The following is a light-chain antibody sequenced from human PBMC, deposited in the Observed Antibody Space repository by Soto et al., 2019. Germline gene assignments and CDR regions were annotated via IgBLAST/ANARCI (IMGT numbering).Light chain of an antibody. CDR3: AAWDDSLSGYV. J-gene: IGLJ1*01. V-gene: IGLV1-47*01. Sequence: QSVLTQPPSASGTAGRRVTISCSGGSSNIGGYYVSWYQQLPGTAPKVLIYRNNQRPSGVPDRFSGSKSGTSASLAISGLRSDDEAHYYCAAWDDSLSGYVFGTGTKLTVL. CDR1: SSNIGGYY. CDR2: RNN.